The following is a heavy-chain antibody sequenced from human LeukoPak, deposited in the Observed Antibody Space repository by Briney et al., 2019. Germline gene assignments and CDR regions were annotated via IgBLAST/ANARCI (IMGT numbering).Heavy chain of an antibody. CDR2: IYGSGRRT. CDR3: VKEGTSAYFDA. CDR1: GFTFSIYA. Sequence: GGSLRLSCAASGFTFSIYAMSRVRQAPGKGLEWVSEIYGSGRRTYYADFLKGRFTISRDNSKNTVYLQMNSLRAGDTAVYYCVKEGTSAYFDAWGQGTLVTVSS. V-gene: IGHV3-23*01. J-gene: IGHJ4*02. D-gene: IGHD3-9*01.